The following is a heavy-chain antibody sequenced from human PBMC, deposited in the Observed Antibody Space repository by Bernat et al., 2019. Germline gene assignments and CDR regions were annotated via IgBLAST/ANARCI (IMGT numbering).Heavy chain of an antibody. CDR2: IIPIFGTA. CDR1: GGTFSSYA. D-gene: IGHD3-9*01. CDR3: ARDRKLRGYVILTGYYGVGGDYYYMDV. V-gene: IGHV1-69*01. Sequence: QVQLVQSGAEVKKPGSSVKVSCKASGGTFSSYAISWVRQAPGQGLEWMGGIIPIFGTANYAQKFQGRVTITADESTSTAYMELSSLRSEDTAVYYCARDRKLRGYVILTGYYGVGGDYYYMDVWGKGTTVTVSS. J-gene: IGHJ6*03.